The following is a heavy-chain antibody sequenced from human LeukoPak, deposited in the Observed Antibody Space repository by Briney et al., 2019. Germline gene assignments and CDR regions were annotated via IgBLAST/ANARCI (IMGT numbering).Heavy chain of an antibody. V-gene: IGHV4-31*03. CDR1: GGPISSGGYY. CDR3: AREVSVVVPAARVGWFDP. CDR2: IYYSGST. Sequence: PSETLSLTCTVSGGPISSGGYYWSWIRQHPGKGLEWIGYIYYSGSTYYNPSLKSRVTISVDTSKNQFSLKLSSVTAADTAVYYCAREVSVVVPAARVGWFDPWGQGTLVTVSS. D-gene: IGHD2-2*01. J-gene: IGHJ5*02.